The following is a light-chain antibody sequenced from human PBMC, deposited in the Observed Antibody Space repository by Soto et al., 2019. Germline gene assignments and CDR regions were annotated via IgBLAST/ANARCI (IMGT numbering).Light chain of an antibody. CDR1: SSDVGGYRY. CDR2: EVS. Sequence: QSVLTQPASVSGSPGQSITISCTGTSSDVGGYRYVSWYQQHPGKAPKLMIFEVSNRPSGVSNRFSGSKSGNTASLTISGLQAEDEADYYCSSYTTTSTLGVFGTGTKLTVL. V-gene: IGLV2-14*01. J-gene: IGLJ1*01. CDR3: SSYTTTSTLGV.